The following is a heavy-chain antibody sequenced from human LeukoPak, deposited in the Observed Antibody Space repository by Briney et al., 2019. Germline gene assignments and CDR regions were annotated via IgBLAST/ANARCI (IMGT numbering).Heavy chain of an antibody. CDR1: GGSFSGYY. D-gene: IGHD6-19*01. V-gene: IGHV4-34*01. CDR2: INHSGST. J-gene: IGHJ4*02. CDR3: ARGSSGWYGSFDY. Sequence: SETLSLTCAVYGGSFSGYYWSWIRRPPGKGLEWIGEINHSGSTNYNPSLKSRVTISVDTSKNQFSLKLSSVTAADTAVYYCARGSSGWYGSFDYWGQGTLVTVSS.